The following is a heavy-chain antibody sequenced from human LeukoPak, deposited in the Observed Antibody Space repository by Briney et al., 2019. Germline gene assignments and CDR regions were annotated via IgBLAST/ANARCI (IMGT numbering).Heavy chain of an antibody. V-gene: IGHV3-48*01. D-gene: IGHD1-14*01. Sequence: PGGSLRLSCGGSGFTFSTYNMHWVRQAPGKGLEWVSYISSSSSIIYYADSVKGRFTISRDNAKNSLYLQMNSLRAEDTAVYYCAGEPAGTDYFDYWGQGTLVTVSS. CDR1: GFTFSTYN. CDR3: AGEPAGTDYFDY. CDR2: ISSSSSII. J-gene: IGHJ4*02.